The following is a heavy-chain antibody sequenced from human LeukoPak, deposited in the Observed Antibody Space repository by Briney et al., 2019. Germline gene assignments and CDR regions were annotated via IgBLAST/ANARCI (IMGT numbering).Heavy chain of an antibody. D-gene: IGHD3-9*01. CDR2: IIPIFGTA. J-gene: IGHJ4*02. CDR1: GGTFSSYA. V-gene: IGHV1-69*13. Sequence: SVKVPCKASGGTFSSYAISWVRQAPGQGLEWMGGIIPIFGTANYAQKFQGRVTITADESTSTAYMELSSLRSEDTAVYYCARGSRVNYDILTGYYRNEYYFDYWGQGTLVTVSS. CDR3: ARGSRVNYDILTGYYRNEYYFDY.